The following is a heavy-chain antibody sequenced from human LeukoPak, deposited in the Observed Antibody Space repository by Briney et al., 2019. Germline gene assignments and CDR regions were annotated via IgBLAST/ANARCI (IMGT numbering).Heavy chain of an antibody. V-gene: IGHV3-30-3*01. J-gene: IGHJ4*02. Sequence: GGSLRLFCAASGFTFSNYAMHWVRQAPGKGLEWVALISYEGNNKYHAHSVKGRFTISRDKPKNTLYLQMNSLRTEDTAVYYCARGGDYGSGSFRWRHFDYWGQGTLVTVSS. CDR1: GFTFSNYA. CDR2: ISYEGNNK. CDR3: ARGGDYGSGSFRWRHFDY. D-gene: IGHD3-10*01.